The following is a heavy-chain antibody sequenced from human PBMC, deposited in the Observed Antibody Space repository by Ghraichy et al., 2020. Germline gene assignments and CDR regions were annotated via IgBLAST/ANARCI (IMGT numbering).Heavy chain of an antibody. D-gene: IGHD2-2*01. CDR2: INHSGST. CDR3: ARRRYCSSTSCYPGYFQH. V-gene: IGHV4-34*01. Sequence: GSLSLTCAVYGGSFSGYYWSWIRQPPGKGLEWIGEINHSGSTNYNPSLKSRVTISVDTSKNQFSLKLSSVTAADTAVYYCARRRYCSSTSCYPGYFQHWGQGTLVTVSS. CDR1: GGSFSGYY. J-gene: IGHJ1*01.